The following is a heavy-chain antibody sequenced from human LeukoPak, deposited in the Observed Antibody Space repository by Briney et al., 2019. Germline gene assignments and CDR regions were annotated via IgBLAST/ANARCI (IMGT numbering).Heavy chain of an antibody. CDR2: IYYSGST. J-gene: IGHJ6*02. CDR3: ARHPHILYGDYGMDV. CDR1: GGSISSYY. D-gene: IGHD3-16*01. V-gene: IGHV4-59*08. Sequence: SETLSLTCTVSGGSISSYYWSWIRQSPGKGLEWIGYIYYSGSTNYNPSLKSRVTISVDTSKNQFSLKLSSVTAADTAVYYCARHPHILYGDYGMDVWGQGTTVTVSS.